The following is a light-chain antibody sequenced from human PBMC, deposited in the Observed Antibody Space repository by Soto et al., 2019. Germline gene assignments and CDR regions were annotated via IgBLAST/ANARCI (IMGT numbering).Light chain of an antibody. CDR3: EQYYSYYT. Sequence: DIQMTQSPSTLSAFVGDRVNITCRASQRISRWLAWYQQKPGKAPKVLIYRASSLESGVSSRFSGSGSGTEFTLTISSPQPDDFATYYCEQYYSYYTFGQGTRLEIK. J-gene: IGKJ5*01. CDR1: QRISRW. CDR2: RAS. V-gene: IGKV1-5*03.